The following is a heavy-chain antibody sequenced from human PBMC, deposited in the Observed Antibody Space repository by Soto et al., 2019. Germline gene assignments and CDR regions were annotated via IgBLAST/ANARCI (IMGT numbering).Heavy chain of an antibody. CDR3: ARESEDIVVVPAAIGYYGMDV. CDR2: ISYDGSNK. J-gene: IGHJ6*02. CDR1: GFTFSGYA. D-gene: IGHD2-2*01. V-gene: IGHV3-30-3*01. Sequence: VGSLRLSCAASGFTFSGYAMHWVRQAPGKGLEWVAVISYDGSNKYYADSVKGRFTISRDNSKNTLYLQMNSLRAEDTAVYYCARESEDIVVVPAAIGYYGMDVWGQGTTVTVSS.